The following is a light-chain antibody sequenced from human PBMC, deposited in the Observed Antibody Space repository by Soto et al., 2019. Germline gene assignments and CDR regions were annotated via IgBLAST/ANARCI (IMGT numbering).Light chain of an antibody. CDR3: QQYNYWPQT. J-gene: IGKJ1*01. CDR2: DAS. CDR1: QHIRTD. Sequence: EIVMTQSPATLSVSPGERATLSCRASQHIRTDLAWYQQRPGQAPRLLIYDASTRATGIPARFSGSGSGTEFTLTISSLQSEDFAVYYCQQYNYWPQTFGQGTKVDIK. V-gene: IGKV3-15*01.